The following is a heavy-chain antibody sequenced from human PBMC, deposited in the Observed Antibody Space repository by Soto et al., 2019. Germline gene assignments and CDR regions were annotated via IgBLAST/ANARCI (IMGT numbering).Heavy chain of an antibody. D-gene: IGHD6-13*01. CDR2: ISSSSSTI. J-gene: IGHJ4*02. V-gene: IGHV3-48*02. CDR3: ASRPGGSSWTTYFDY. CDR1: GFTFSSYS. Sequence: PGGSLRLSCAASGFTFSSYSMNWVRQAPGKGLEWVSYISSSSSTIYYADSVKGRFTISRDNAKNSLYLQMNSLRDEDTAVYYCASRPGGSSWTTYFDYWGQGTLVTVSS.